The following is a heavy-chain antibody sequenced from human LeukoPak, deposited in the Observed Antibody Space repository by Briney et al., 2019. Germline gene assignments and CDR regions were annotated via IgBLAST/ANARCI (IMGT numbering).Heavy chain of an antibody. J-gene: IGHJ4*02. V-gene: IGHV4-4*07. Sequence: SETLSLTCTVSGGSISSYYWSRIRQPAGKGLEWIGRIYTSGSTNYNPSLKSRVTMSVDTSKNQFSLKLSSVTAADTAVYYCAGMYYDILTGQSDYWGQGTLVTVSS. CDR3: AGMYYDILTGQSDY. CDR2: IYTSGST. D-gene: IGHD3-9*01. CDR1: GGSISSYY.